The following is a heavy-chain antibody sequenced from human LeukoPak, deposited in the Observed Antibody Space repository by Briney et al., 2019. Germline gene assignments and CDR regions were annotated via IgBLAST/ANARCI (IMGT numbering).Heavy chain of an antibody. CDR2: MNPNSGST. D-gene: IGHD3-10*01. V-gene: IGHV1-8*01. Sequence: ASVKVSCKASGHTFTSYDINWVRQATGQGLEWMGWMNPNSGSTGYAQKFQGRVTMTRNTSISTAYMELSSLRSEDTAVYYCARGWASGSYRKSGFDYWGQGTLVTVSS. CDR3: ARGWASGSYRKSGFDY. CDR1: GHTFTSYD. J-gene: IGHJ4*02.